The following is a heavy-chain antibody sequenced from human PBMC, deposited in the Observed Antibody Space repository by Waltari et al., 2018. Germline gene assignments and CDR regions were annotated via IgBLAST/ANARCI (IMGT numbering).Heavy chain of an antibody. D-gene: IGHD1-26*01. CDR1: GYTLTEIS. J-gene: IGHJ4*02. CDR3: APSRRERADGSYFDS. Sequence: QVQLVQSEAEVKKPGASVKVSCKVSGYTLTEISMHWVRQAPGKGLEWMGFFDPEEGETIYERKFEGRVGMTEDTSTDTAYMGLSSLRFEDTALYYCAPSRRERADGSYFDSWGQGTLVTVSS. V-gene: IGHV1-24*01. CDR2: FDPEEGET.